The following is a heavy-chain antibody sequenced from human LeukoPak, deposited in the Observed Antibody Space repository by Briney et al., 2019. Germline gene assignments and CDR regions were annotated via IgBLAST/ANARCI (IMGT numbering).Heavy chain of an antibody. Sequence: SETLSLTCAVYGGSFSGYYWSWIRQPPGKGLEWIGEINHSGSTNYNPSLKSRVTISVDTSKNQFSLKLSSVTAADTAVYYCARDSPGRGRSDAFDIWGQGTMVTVSS. V-gene: IGHV4-34*01. CDR3: ARDSPGRGRSDAFDI. CDR2: INHSGST. J-gene: IGHJ3*02. CDR1: GGSFSGYY. D-gene: IGHD1-26*01.